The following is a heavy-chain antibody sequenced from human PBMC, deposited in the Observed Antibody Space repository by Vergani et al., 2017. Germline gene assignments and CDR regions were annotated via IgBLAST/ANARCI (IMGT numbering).Heavy chain of an antibody. D-gene: IGHD3-10*01. CDR3: ASKRLLWFGEADYYYYGMDV. J-gene: IGHJ6*02. CDR2: ISGSGGST. V-gene: IGHV3-23*01. Sequence: EVQLLESGGGLVQPGGSLRLSCAASGFTFSSYAMSWVRQAPGKGLEWVSAISGSGGSTYYADSVKGRFTISRDNSKNTLYLQMNSLRAEDTAVYYCASKRLLWFGEADYYYYGMDVWGQGTTVTVSS. CDR1: GFTFSSYA.